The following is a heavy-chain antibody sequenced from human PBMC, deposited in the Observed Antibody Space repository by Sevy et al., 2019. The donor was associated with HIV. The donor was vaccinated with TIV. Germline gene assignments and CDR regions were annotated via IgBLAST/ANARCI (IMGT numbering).Heavy chain of an antibody. J-gene: IGHJ5*02. CDR2: IYYSGST. V-gene: IGHV4-59*13. D-gene: IGHD6-19*01. Sequence: SETLSLTCTVSGGSISSYYWSWIRQPPGKGLEWIGYIYYSGSTNYNPSLKSRVTISVDTPKNQFSLKLSSVTAADTAVYYCARDFKIGGSGWNRYNWFDPWGQGTLVTVSS. CDR3: ARDFKIGGSGWNRYNWFDP. CDR1: GGSISSYY.